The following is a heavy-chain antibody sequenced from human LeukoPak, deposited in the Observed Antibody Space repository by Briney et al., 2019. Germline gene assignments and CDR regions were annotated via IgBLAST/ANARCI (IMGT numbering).Heavy chain of an antibody. CDR2: IKEDGSEK. CDR3: TRDRGWQQFDY. CDR1: GFTFSSYE. Sequence: GGSLRLSCAASGFTFSSYEMNWVRQAPGKGLERVANIKEDGSEKYYVDSVKGRFTISRDNAKNSLYLQMSSLRDDDTAVYYCTRDRGWQQFDYWGQGTLVTVSS. V-gene: IGHV3-7*01. J-gene: IGHJ4*02. D-gene: IGHD5-24*01.